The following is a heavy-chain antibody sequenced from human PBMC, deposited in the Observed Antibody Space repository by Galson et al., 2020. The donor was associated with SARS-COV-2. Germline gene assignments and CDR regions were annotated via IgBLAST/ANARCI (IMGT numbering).Heavy chain of an antibody. Sequence: GGSLRLSCAASGFIFSDYYMTWIRQAPGRGPEWVAYINGGTDVTNYADSVKGRFTISRDNAKRSLFLQMTSLRAEDTAIYYCTRDPRQLDFWGPGTLVTVSS. CDR2: INGGTDVT. CDR1: GFIFSDYY. CDR3: TRDPRQLDF. J-gene: IGHJ4*02. V-gene: IGHV3-11*06. D-gene: IGHD1-1*01.